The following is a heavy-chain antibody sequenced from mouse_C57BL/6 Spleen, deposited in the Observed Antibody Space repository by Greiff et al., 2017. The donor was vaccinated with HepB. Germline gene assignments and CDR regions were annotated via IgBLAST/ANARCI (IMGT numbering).Heavy chain of an antibody. CDR1: GYSITSGYY. V-gene: IGHV3-6*01. J-gene: IGHJ3*01. Sequence: ESGPGLVKPSQSLSLTCSVTGYSITSGYYWNWIRQFPGNKLEWMGYISYDGSNNYNPSLKNRISITRDTSKNQFFLKLNSVTTEDTATYYCARYGFAWFAYWGQGTLVTVSA. D-gene: IGHD2-2*01. CDR3: ARYGFAWFAY. CDR2: ISYDGSN.